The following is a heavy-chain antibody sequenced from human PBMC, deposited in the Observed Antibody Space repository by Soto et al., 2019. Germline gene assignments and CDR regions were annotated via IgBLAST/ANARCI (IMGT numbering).Heavy chain of an antibody. V-gene: IGHV3-21*01. CDR2: ISSSSSYI. D-gene: IGHD4-17*01. CDR3: ARDPISGDYGDPGAFDI. CDR1: GFTFSSYS. J-gene: IGHJ3*02. Sequence: EVQLVESGGGLVKPGGSLRLSCAASGFTFSSYSMNWVRQAPGKGLEWVSSISSSSSYIYYADSVKGRFTISRDNAKNSLYLQRNSLRAEDTAVYYCARDPISGDYGDPGAFDIWGQGTMVTVSS.